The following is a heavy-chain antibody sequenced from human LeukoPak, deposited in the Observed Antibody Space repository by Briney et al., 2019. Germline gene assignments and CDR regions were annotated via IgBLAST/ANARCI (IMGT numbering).Heavy chain of an antibody. D-gene: IGHD4-17*01. CDR3: ARTTSPSRYADYQQIDY. V-gene: IGHV4-59*01. CDR2: IYYIGNT. J-gene: IGHJ4*02. Sequence: PSETLSLTCTVSGGSISSYYWSWIRQPPGKGLEWIGYIYYIGNTDYNPSLKSRVTISVDTSKNQFSLKLSSLTAADTAVYYCARTTSPSRYADYQQIDYWGQGSLVTVSS. CDR1: GGSISSYY.